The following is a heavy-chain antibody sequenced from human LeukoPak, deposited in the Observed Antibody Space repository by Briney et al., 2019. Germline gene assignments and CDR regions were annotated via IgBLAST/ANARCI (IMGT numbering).Heavy chain of an antibody. CDR1: GGTFSSYA. CDR2: IIPIFGTA. V-gene: IGHV1-69*01. CDR3: ARDPEAQYYDFWSGYFDY. J-gene: IGHJ4*02. D-gene: IGHD3-3*01. Sequence: SVKVSCKASGGTFSSYAISWVRQAPGQGLEWMGGIIPIFGTANYAQKFQGRVTITADESTSTAYMELSSLRSEDTAVYYCARDPEAQYYDFWSGYFDYWGQGTLVAVSS.